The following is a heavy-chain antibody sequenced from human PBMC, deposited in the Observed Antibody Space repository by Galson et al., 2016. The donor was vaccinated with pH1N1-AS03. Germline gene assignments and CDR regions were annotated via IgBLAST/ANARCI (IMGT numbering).Heavy chain of an antibody. J-gene: IGHJ4*02. CDR3: ARGNYYDVDLREYYFDY. V-gene: IGHV3-21*01. D-gene: IGHD3-22*01. CDR2: IRNSGSHI. CDR1: GFTFSSYS. Sequence: SLRLSCAASGFTFSSYSMTRVRQAPGKGLEWVSFIRNSGSHISYGDSVKGRFTVSRDNAKNSLYLQMNSLRAEDTAVYYCARGNYYDVDLREYYFDYWGQGTLVTVSS.